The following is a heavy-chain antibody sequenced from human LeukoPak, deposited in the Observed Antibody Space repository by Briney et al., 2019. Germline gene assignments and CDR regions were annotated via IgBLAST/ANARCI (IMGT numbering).Heavy chain of an antibody. CDR2: ISSSSSYI. V-gene: IGHV3-21*01. CDR3: ARDVGQLGDAFDI. CDR1: GFIFSGYS. D-gene: IGHD6-13*01. J-gene: IGHJ3*02. Sequence: GGSLRLSCAASGFIFSGYSMNWVRQAPGKGLEWVSSISSSSSYIYYADSVKGRFTISRDNAKNSLYLQMNSLRAEDTAVYYCARDVGQLGDAFDIWGQGTMVTVSS.